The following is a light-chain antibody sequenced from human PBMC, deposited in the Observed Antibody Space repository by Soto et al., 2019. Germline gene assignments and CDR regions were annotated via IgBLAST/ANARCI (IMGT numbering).Light chain of an antibody. CDR2: AAS. J-gene: IGKJ4*01. CDR1: QSISSY. V-gene: IGKV1-39*01. CDR3: QQSYSTLT. Sequence: DIQMTRSPSSLSASVGDRVTITCRASQSISSYLNWYQQKPGKAPKLLIYAASSLQSGVPSRFSGSGSGTDFTLTISSLQPEDFATYYCQQSYSTLTFGGGTKV.